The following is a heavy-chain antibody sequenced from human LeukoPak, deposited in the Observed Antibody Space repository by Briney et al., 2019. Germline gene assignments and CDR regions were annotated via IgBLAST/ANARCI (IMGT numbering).Heavy chain of an antibody. CDR3: AKSRGFDRGALDI. V-gene: IGHV3-11*01. CDR2: TGSSTI. D-gene: IGHD3-10*01. CDR1: GGSISSGGYY. Sequence: LSLTCTVSGGSISSGGYYWSWIRQAPGKGLEWISFTGSSTIQYADSVTGRFIISRDNAKNSLYLQMNSLRAEDTAVYYCAKSRGFDRGALDIWGQGTMVTVSS. J-gene: IGHJ3*02.